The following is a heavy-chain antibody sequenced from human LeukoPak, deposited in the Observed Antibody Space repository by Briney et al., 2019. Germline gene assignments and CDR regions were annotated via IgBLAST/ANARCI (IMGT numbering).Heavy chain of an antibody. D-gene: IGHD2-2*01. Sequence: PGGSLRLSCAASGFTSSSYEMNWVRQAPGKGLEWVSYISSSGSTIYYADSVKGRFTISRDNAKNSLYLQMNSLRAEDTAIYYCARDGEGCTSTSCYEWFDYWGQGTLVTVSS. J-gene: IGHJ4*02. V-gene: IGHV3-48*03. CDR3: ARDGEGCTSTSCYEWFDY. CDR2: ISSSGSTI. CDR1: GFTSSSYE.